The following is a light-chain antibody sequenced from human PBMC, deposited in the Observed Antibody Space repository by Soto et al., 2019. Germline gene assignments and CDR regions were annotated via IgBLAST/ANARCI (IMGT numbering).Light chain of an antibody. CDR1: QSLLHSNGYNY. Sequence: VMTQSTLSLPVTPGEPASISCRSSQSLLHSNGYNYLDWYLQKPGQSPQLLIYLGSNRASGVPDRFSGSGSGTDFTLKISRVEAEDVGVYYCMQALQTPTFGQGTKVDIK. CDR3: MQALQTPT. J-gene: IGKJ1*01. CDR2: LGS. V-gene: IGKV2-28*01.